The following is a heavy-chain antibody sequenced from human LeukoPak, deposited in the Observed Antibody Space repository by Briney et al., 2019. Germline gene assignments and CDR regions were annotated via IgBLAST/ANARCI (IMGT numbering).Heavy chain of an antibody. Sequence: KPGGSLRLSCAASGFTFSSYSMNWVGQAPGKGLQWGSSISSSGAKTYYADSLKGRVTISRDNAKNSYYLEMNNLVAEDTAVYYCARDPITVVGGGSFDYWGQGILVTVSS. J-gene: IGHJ4*02. V-gene: IGHV3-21*01. CDR3: ARDPITVVGGGSFDY. CDR2: ISSSGAKT. CDR1: GFTFSSYS. D-gene: IGHD4-23*01.